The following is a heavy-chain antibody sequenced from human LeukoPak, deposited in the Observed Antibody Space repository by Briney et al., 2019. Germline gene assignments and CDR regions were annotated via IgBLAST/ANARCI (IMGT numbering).Heavy chain of an antibody. Sequence: ASVKVSCKASGGTFSSYAISWVRQAPGQGLEWVGGIIPIFGTANYAQKFQGRVTITADESTSTAYMELSSLRSEDTAVYYCASPSNYYDSSGYYHNATIFDYWGQGTLVTVSS. CDR3: ASPSNYYDSSGYYHNATIFDY. CDR2: IIPIFGTA. CDR1: GGTFSSYA. V-gene: IGHV1-69*13. J-gene: IGHJ4*02. D-gene: IGHD3-22*01.